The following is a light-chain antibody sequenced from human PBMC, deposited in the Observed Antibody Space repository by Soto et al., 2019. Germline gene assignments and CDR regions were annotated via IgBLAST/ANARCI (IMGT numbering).Light chain of an antibody. V-gene: IGKV3-20*01. CDR1: QTVSSSS. J-gene: IGKJ2*01. CDR2: DGF. CDR3: QQYAGTPET. Sequence: EIVLTQSPATLSLAPGERVTVSCRASQTVSSSSFAWYQQKPGQAPRLLFYDGFSRATGVPDRFSVSGSGTDFTLTISRLEPEDFAVYFCQQYAGTPETFGQGTKLEIK.